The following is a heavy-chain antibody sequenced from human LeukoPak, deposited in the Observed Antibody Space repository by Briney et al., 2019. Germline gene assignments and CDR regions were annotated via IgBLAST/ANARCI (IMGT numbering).Heavy chain of an antibody. D-gene: IGHD3-22*01. J-gene: IGHJ4*02. CDR3: ARLSGYYYYFDY. Sequence: GGSLRLSCAASGFTFSSYAMHWVRRAPGKGLEWVAVISYDGSNKYYADSVKGRFTISRDNSKNTLYLQMNSLRAEDTAVYYCARLSGYYYYFDYWGQGTLVTVSS. CDR1: GFTFSSYA. V-gene: IGHV3-30-3*01. CDR2: ISYDGSNK.